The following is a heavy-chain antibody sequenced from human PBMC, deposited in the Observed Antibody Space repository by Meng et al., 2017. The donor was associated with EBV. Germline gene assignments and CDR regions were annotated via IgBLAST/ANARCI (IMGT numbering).Heavy chain of an antibody. V-gene: IGHV7-4-1*02. D-gene: IGHD1-1*01. J-gene: IGHJ4*02. CDR3: ARGVEENGSHYPFDS. Sequence: QVRLVQSGAEWKRPGASVKVSCKASGYTFRYYAINWMRQVPGQGLEWMGWINTYSGKATFAQGFTGRFVFSLDTPVTTAHLQISGLKTEDSAVYYCARGVEENGSHYPFDSWGQGTLVTVSS. CDR1: GYTFRYYA. CDR2: INTYSGKA.